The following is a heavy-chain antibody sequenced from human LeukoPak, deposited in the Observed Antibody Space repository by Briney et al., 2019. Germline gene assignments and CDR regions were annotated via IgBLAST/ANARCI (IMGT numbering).Heavy chain of an antibody. CDR1: GFIFRSYW. CDR2: IQQDGSVQ. D-gene: IGHD3-9*01. CDR3: ATHDVLTGYLYFDF. V-gene: IGHV3-7*01. J-gene: IGHJ4*02. Sequence: PAGGSLRLSCAASGFIFRSYWMSWVRQAPGKGLEWVANIQQDGSVQYYVDSVKGRFTISRDNAKNSLYLQMNSLSAEDTAVYYCATHDVLTGYLYFDFWGQGTLVAVSS.